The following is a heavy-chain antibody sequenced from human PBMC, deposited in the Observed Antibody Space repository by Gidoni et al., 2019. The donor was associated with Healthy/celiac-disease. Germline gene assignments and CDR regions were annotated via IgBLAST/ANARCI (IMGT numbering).Heavy chain of an antibody. J-gene: IGHJ4*02. D-gene: IGHD2-15*01. CDR1: GGSFSGDY. CDR3: ARGTPGSGGSCYLDY. V-gene: IGHV4-34*01. Sequence: QVQLQQWGAGLLKPSETLSLTCAVSGGSFSGDYWSWIRQPPGKGLEWIGEINHSGSTNYNPHLKSRVNISVETAKNQFSLKLSSVTAEDKAGYYCARGTPGSGGSCYLDYWGQGTLVTVSS. CDR2: INHSGST.